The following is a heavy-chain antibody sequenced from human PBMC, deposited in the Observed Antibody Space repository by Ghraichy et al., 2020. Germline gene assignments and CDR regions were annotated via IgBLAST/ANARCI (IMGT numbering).Heavy chain of an antibody. Sequence: SVKVSCKASGGTFSSYAISWVRQAPGQGLEWMGGIIPIFGTANYAQKFQGRVTITADESTSTAYMELSSLRSEDTAVYYCARDSDYCSSTSCPLGPLDYWGQGTLVTVSS. V-gene: IGHV1-69*13. CDR1: GGTFSSYA. J-gene: IGHJ4*02. D-gene: IGHD2-2*01. CDR2: IIPIFGTA. CDR3: ARDSDYCSSTSCPLGPLDY.